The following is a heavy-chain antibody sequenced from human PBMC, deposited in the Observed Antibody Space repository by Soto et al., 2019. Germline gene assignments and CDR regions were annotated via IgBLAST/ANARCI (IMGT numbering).Heavy chain of an antibody. CDR2: LNAGNGNT. Sequence: QVQLVQSGAEEKKPGASVKVSCKASGYTFTGYAMHWVRQAPGQRLEWMGWLNAGNGNTKYSQKFQGRDTITRDTSASTAYRELGRLRSEDTAVYYCARAVAVPADFDYWGQGTLVTFSS. J-gene: IGHJ4*02. V-gene: IGHV1-3*05. CDR3: ARAVAVPADFDY. D-gene: IGHD6-19*01. CDR1: GYTFTGYA.